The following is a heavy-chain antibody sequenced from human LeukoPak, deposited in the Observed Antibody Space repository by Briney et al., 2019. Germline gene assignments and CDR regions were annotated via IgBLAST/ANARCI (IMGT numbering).Heavy chain of an antibody. CDR1: GGSISSSSYY. J-gene: IGHJ5*02. Sequence: SETLSLTXTVSGGSISSSSYYWGWIRQPPGKGLDWIGSIYYSGSTYYNPSLKSRVTISVDTSKNQFSLKLSSVTAADTAVYYCARCTWMDPAAAGTNWFDPWGQGTLVTVSS. CDR3: ARCTWMDPAAAGTNWFDP. V-gene: IGHV4-39*01. D-gene: IGHD6-13*01. CDR2: IYYSGST.